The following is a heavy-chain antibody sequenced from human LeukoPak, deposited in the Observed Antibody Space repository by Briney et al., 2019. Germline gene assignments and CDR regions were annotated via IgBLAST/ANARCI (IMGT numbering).Heavy chain of an antibody. J-gene: IGHJ6*02. CDR3: ARAGDYDSSGYYFYYYYGMDV. CDR2: MNPNSGNT. Sequence: ASVKVSCKASGYTFTSYDINWVRQATGQGLEWMGWMNPNSGNTGYARKFQGRVTMTRNTSISTAYMELSSLRSEDTAVYYCARAGDYDSSGYYFYYYYGMDVWGQGTTVTVSS. V-gene: IGHV1-8*01. D-gene: IGHD3-22*01. CDR1: GYTFTSYD.